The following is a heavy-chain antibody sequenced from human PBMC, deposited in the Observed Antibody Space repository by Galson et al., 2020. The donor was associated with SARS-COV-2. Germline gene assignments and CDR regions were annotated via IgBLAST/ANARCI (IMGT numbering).Heavy chain of an antibody. D-gene: IGHD4-17*01. CDR3: ASRTLDYGGNSGELSRDY. Sequence: SETLSLTCTVSGGSISSGSYYWSWIRQPAGKGLEWIGRIYTSGSTNYNPSLKSRVTISVDTFKNQFSLKLSSVTAADTAVYYCASRTLDYGGNSGELSRDYWGQGTLVTVSS. V-gene: IGHV4-61*02. CDR2: IYTSGST. CDR1: GGSISSGSYY. J-gene: IGHJ4*02.